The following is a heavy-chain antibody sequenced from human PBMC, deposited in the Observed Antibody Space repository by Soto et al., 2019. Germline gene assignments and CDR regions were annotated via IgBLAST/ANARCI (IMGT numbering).Heavy chain of an antibody. V-gene: IGHV4-34*01. J-gene: IGHJ4*02. D-gene: IGHD6-13*01. CDR3: ARGVIAAAGTTPFDY. CDR2: INHSGST. Sequence: QVQLQQWGAGLLKPSETLSLTCAVYGGSFSGYYWSWIRQPPGKGLEWIGEINHSGSTNYNPSLKSRVTISVDTSKNQFSLKLSSETAADTAVYYCARGVIAAAGTTPFDYWGQGTLVTVSS. CDR1: GGSFSGYY.